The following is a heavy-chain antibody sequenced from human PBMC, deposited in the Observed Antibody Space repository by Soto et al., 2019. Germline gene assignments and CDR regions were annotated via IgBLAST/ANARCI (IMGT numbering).Heavy chain of an antibody. Sequence: EVQLVESGGGLVQPGRSLRLSCAASGFTFDDYAMHWVRQAPGQGLEWVSGISWNSGSIGYADSVKGRFTISRDNAKNSLYLQMNSLRAQDTALYYCAKGDSSGWLPFDYWGQGTLVTVSS. V-gene: IGHV3-9*01. CDR3: AKGDSSGWLPFDY. CDR1: GFTFDDYA. CDR2: ISWNSGSI. D-gene: IGHD6-19*01. J-gene: IGHJ4*02.